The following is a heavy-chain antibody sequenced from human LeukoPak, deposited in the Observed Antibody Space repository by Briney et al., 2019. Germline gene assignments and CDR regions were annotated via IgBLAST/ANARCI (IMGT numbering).Heavy chain of an antibody. J-gene: IGHJ4*02. V-gene: IGHV4-34*01. CDR3: AARLTPRYYFDY. D-gene: IGHD2-15*01. CDR1: GGSFSGYY. CDR2: INHSGST. Sequence: NPSETLSLTCAVYGGSFSGYYWSWIRQPPGKGLEWIGEINHSGSTNYNPSLKSRVTISVDTSKNQFSLKLSSVTAADTAVYYCAARLTPRYYFDYWGQGTLVTVSS.